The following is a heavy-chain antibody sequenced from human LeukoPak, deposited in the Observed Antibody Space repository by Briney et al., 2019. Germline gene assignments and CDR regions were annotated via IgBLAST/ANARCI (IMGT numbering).Heavy chain of an antibody. CDR1: GGSISSYY. J-gene: IGHJ3*02. Sequence: SETLSLTCTVSGGSISSYYWSWIRQPPGKGLEWIGYIYYSGSTNYNPSLKSRVTLSVDTSKNQFSLKLSSVTAADTAVYYCARRNSSSWRRRDAFDIWGQGTMVTVSS. CDR2: IYYSGST. D-gene: IGHD6-13*01. CDR3: ARRNSSSWRRRDAFDI. V-gene: IGHV4-59*08.